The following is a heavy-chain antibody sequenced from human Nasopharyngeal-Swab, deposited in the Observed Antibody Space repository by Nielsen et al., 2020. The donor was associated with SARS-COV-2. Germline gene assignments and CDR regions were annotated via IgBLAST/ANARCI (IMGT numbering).Heavy chain of an antibody. CDR2: INPGSGGT. CDR1: GYTFNNYY. CDR3: ARRGRCSGSSCDMDF. V-gene: IGHV1-46*02. Sequence: ASVQVSCKASGYTFNNYYIHWVRQDPGQGLEWMGMINPGSGGTTYAQKFQGRVTMTRDKSTSTVFMDLSSLRSEDTAVYYCARRGRCSGSSCDMDFWGQGTTVTVSS. J-gene: IGHJ6*02. D-gene: IGHD2-2*01.